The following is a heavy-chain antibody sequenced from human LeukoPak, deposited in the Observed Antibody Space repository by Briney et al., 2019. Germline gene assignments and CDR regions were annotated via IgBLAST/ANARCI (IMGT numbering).Heavy chain of an antibody. Sequence: GGTLRLSCAASGFTFSSYSMKRVRQAPGKGVEWVSFISSTSSYIYYADSLNGLFTISKDNAKNSLYLQMNSLRAEDTAVYYCARDLWYQLLHAFDIWGQGTMVTVSS. CDR3: ARDLWYQLLHAFDI. CDR2: ISSTSSYI. J-gene: IGHJ3*02. V-gene: IGHV3-21*01. D-gene: IGHD2-2*01. CDR1: GFTFSSYS.